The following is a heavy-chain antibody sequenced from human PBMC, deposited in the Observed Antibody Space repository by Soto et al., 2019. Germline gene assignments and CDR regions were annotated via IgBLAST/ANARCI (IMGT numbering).Heavy chain of an antibody. D-gene: IGHD4-17*01. J-gene: IGHJ1*01. CDR3: ARSRTTVTPSGFQH. CDR1: GGSISSYY. V-gene: IGHV4-59*01. CDR2: IYYSGST. Sequence: QVQLQESGPGLVKPSETLSLTCTVSGGSISSYYWSWIRQPPGKGLEWIGYIYYSGSTNYNPSLKCRVTISVDTSKNQFSLKLSSVTAADTAVYYCARSRTTVTPSGFQHWGQGTLVTVPA.